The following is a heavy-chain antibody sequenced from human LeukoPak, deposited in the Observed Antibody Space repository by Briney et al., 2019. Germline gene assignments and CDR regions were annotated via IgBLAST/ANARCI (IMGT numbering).Heavy chain of an antibody. CDR2: IYYSGST. Sequence: SETLSLTCTVSGGSISSHYWSWIRQPPGKGLEWIGYIYYSGSTNYNPSLKSRVTISVDTSKNQFSLKLSSVTAAGTAVYYCARNYDSSGYPLTWGPGTLVTVSS. CDR3: ARNYDSSGYPLT. V-gene: IGHV4-59*11. CDR1: GGSISSHY. J-gene: IGHJ4*02. D-gene: IGHD3-22*01.